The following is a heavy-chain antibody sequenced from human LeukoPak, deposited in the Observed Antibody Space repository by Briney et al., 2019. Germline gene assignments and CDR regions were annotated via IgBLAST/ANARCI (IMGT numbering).Heavy chain of an antibody. Sequence: PSETLSLTCTVSGGSISSYYWSWIRQPPGKGLEWIGYIYYSGSTNYNPSLKSRVTISVDTSKNQFSLKLSSVTAADTAVYYCARALVDYGDYEYNFDYWGQGTLVTVSS. CDR2: IYYSGST. D-gene: IGHD4-17*01. CDR1: GGSISSYY. CDR3: ARALVDYGDYEYNFDY. V-gene: IGHV4-59*01. J-gene: IGHJ4*02.